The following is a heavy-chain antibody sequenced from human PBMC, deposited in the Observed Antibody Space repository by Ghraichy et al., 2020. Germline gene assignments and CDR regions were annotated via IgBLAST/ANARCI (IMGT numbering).Heavy chain of an antibody. CDR2: IYYSGST. Sequence: SETLSLTCTVSGGSISSGGYYWSWIRQHPGNGLEWIGYIYYSGSTYYNPSLESRVTISVDTSKNQFSLKLSSVTAADTAVYYCARASSLLSGYPGPFDYWGQGTLVTVSS. CDR3: ARASSLLSGYPGPFDY. V-gene: IGHV4-31*03. J-gene: IGHJ4*02. D-gene: IGHD3-22*01. CDR1: GGSISSGGYY.